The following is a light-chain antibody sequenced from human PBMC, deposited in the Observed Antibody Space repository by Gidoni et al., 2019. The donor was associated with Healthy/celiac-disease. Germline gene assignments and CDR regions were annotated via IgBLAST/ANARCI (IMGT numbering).Light chain of an antibody. CDR3: QQYNTWPPYP. CDR1: QSVSSN. Sequence: EIVMTQSPATLSVSPGERATLSCRASQSVSSNLAWYQQKPGQAPRLLIYGASTRATGIPARFSGSGSGTEFTLTIRSLQSEDFAVYYCQQYNTWPPYPFGPGTKLEIK. CDR2: GAS. V-gene: IGKV3-15*01. J-gene: IGKJ2*01.